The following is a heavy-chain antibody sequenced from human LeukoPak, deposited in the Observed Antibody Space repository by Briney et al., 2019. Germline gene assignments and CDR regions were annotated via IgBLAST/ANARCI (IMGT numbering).Heavy chain of an antibody. CDR3: ATPTMNYYYGMDV. Sequence: ASVKVSCKASGYTFTGYYMHWVRQAPGQGLEWMGWINPNSGGTNYAQKFQGRVTMTRDTSISTAYMELSRLRSDDTAVYYCATPTMNYYYGMDVWGQGTTVTVSS. J-gene: IGHJ6*02. CDR2: INPNSGGT. D-gene: IGHD3-22*01. CDR1: GYTFTGYY. V-gene: IGHV1-2*02.